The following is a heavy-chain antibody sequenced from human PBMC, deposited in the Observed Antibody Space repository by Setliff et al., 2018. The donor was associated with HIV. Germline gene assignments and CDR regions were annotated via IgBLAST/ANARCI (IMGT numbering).Heavy chain of an antibody. CDR2: IYYSGST. D-gene: IGHD3-10*01. Sequence: PSETLSLTCAVFGGSFTDIGGSFTDYYWSWIRQHPGKGLEWIGYIYYSGSTYYNPSLKSRVTMSVDTSKNQFSLKLSSVTAADTAVYYCARARGLLPYYYLDVWGKGTTVTVSS. CDR3: ARARGLLPYYYLDV. V-gene: IGHV4-31*11. CDR1: GGSFTDIGGSFTDYY. J-gene: IGHJ6*03.